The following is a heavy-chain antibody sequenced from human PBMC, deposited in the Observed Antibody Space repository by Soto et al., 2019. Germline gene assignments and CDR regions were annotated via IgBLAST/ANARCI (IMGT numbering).Heavy chain of an antibody. Sequence: ASVKVSCKASGYTFTSYGISWVRQAPGQGLEWMGWISAYNGNTNYAQKLQGRVTMTTDTSKSTAYMELRSLRSDDTAVYYCARVPRVLWLGETLTGGPDAFHICGQGPMVTVSS. V-gene: IGHV1-18*01. CDR3: ARVPRVLWLGETLTGGPDAFHI. D-gene: IGHD3-10*01. CDR2: ISAYNGNT. J-gene: IGHJ3*02. CDR1: GYTFTSYG.